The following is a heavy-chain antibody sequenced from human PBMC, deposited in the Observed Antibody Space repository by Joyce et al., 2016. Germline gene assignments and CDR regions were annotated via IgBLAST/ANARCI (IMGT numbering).Heavy chain of an antibody. D-gene: IGHD3-10*01. J-gene: IGHJ4*02. Sequence: QVQLQESGPGLVKPSQTVSLTCNVSGGPIDSNGYHWSWVRQQSGTGLEWIGYIYYSGTTYYNPSLKSRVNISIDTSKNQFSLNLNSVTAADTAVYFCVMVRGTVMISWGQGTLVAVSS. CDR1: GGPIDSNGYH. V-gene: IGHV4-31*03. CDR2: IYYSGTT. CDR3: VMVRGTVMIS.